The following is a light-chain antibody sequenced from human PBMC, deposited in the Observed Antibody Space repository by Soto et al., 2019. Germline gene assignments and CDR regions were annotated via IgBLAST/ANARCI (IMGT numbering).Light chain of an antibody. Sequence: IKLSQAASSLSASVGDRATIVCGAIQRINTYMNWYQHKPGKAPNLLIFPPSTLQRGVPSRFSGSGSGTDFTLTISSLQPEDFATYYCPQSYSTLHPFGGGTKVDIK. CDR2: PPS. V-gene: IGKV1-39*01. CDR1: QRINTY. J-gene: IGKJ4*01. CDR3: PQSYSTLHP.